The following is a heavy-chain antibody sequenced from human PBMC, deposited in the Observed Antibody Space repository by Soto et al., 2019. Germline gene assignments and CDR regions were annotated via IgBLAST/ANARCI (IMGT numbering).Heavy chain of an antibody. Sequence: EVQLLESGGGLVQPGESLRLSCAVSGFTFSNYAMSWVRQVPGKGLELVSTISGSGGSTYYADSVKGRFTISRDNSKNTLYPQNNGPRAEDTAVDFRVKPEEEGIPAFDYWGQGTLVTVSS. J-gene: IGHJ4*02. CDR1: GFTFSNYA. CDR2: ISGSGGST. CDR3: VKPEEEGIPAFDY. D-gene: IGHD2-2*02. V-gene: IGHV3-23*01.